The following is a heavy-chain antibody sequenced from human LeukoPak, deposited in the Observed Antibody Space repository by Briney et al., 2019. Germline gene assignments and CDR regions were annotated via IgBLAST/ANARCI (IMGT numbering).Heavy chain of an antibody. J-gene: IGHJ5*02. Sequence: SETLSLTCTVSGGSISSSSYYWGWIRQPPGKGLEWIGSIYYSGSTYYNPSLKSRVTISVDTSKNQFPLKLSSVTAADTAVYYCARGPDSGSYYWFDPWGQGTLVTVSS. CDR2: IYYSGST. V-gene: IGHV4-39*06. D-gene: IGHD1-26*01. CDR1: GGSISSSSYY. CDR3: ARGPDSGSYYWFDP.